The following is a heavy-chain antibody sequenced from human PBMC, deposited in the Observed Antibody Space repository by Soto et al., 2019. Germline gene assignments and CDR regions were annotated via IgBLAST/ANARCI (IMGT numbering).Heavy chain of an antibody. CDR3: ARHGRWHDLDI. Sequence: QVQLQESGPGLVKPSETLSLTCTVSGGSISSYYWSWIRQPPGKGLEWIGYIYYSGSTNYNPSPKSRVTISVDTPKNQFSLKLSSVTAADTAVYYCARHGRWHDLDIWGQGTMVTVSS. CDR1: GGSISSYY. CDR2: IYYSGST. J-gene: IGHJ3*02. D-gene: IGHD1-1*01. V-gene: IGHV4-59*08.